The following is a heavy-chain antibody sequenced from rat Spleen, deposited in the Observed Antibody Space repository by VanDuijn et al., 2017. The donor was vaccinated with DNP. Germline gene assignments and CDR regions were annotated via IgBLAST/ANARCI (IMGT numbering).Heavy chain of an antibody. CDR2: ISPSGGST. D-gene: IGHD1-10*01. V-gene: IGHV5-25*01. CDR1: GFTISNYY. J-gene: IGHJ4*01. Sequence: EVQLVESGGGLVQPGRSLKLSCAASGFTISNYYMAWVRQAPTKGLEWVASISPSGGSTYYPDSVKGRFTISRDNAKSTLYLRMNSLRSEDTATYYCASSTTRVMDALGQGVSVTVSS. CDR3: ASSTTRVMDA.